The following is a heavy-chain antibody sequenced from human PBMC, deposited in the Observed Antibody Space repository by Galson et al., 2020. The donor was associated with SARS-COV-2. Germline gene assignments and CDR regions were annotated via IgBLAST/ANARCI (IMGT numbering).Heavy chain of an antibody. D-gene: IGHD6-13*01. V-gene: IGHV3-30*03. CDR2: ISYDGSNK. Sequence: TGGSLRLSCADSGFTVSSNYMSWVRQAPGKGLEWEAVISYDGSNKNYAASVKGRFTISRDNSKNTLYLQMNSLRAEDTAVYYCARDKYSSSWRGGYYYYYGMDVWGQGTTVTVSS. CDR1: GFTVSSNY. J-gene: IGHJ6*02. CDR3: ARDKYSSSWRGGYYYYYGMDV.